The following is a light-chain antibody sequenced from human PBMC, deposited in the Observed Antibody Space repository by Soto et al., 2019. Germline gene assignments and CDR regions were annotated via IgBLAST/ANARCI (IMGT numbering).Light chain of an antibody. J-gene: IGLJ2*01. CDR1: SSNIGAGYD. V-gene: IGLV1-40*01. CDR2: GNN. CDR3: QSYDSSLSVAV. Sequence: QSVLTQPPSVSGAPGQRVTISCTGSSSNIGAGYDVYWYQHLPGTAPKLLIYGNNNRPSGVPDRFSGSKSGTSASLAITGLQAEDEADYYCQSYDSSLSVAVFGGGTKVTVL.